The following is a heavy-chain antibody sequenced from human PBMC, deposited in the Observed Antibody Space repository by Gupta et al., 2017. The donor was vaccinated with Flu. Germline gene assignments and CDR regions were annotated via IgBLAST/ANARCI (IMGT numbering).Heavy chain of an antibody. CDR3: VRSMDV. J-gene: IGHJ6*02. Sequence: EVQVVESGGGLVQPGGSLRLSCAVSGFTFSNYWMHWGRQAPGKGLEWVANIKQDGSETYYVDSMKGRLTISRDNAKNSLYLQMNSLRAEDTAVYYCVRSMDVWGQGTTVTVSS. CDR2: IKQDGSET. V-gene: IGHV3-7*04. CDR1: GFTFSNYW.